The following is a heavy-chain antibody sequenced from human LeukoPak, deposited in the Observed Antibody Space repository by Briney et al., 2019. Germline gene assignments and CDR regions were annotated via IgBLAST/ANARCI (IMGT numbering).Heavy chain of an antibody. D-gene: IGHD1-26*01. CDR2: ISGSGGST. CDR1: GFTFSSYG. Sequence: GGSLRPSCAASGFTFSSYGMSWVRQAPGKGLEWVSVISGSGGSTYYADSVKGRFTISRDNSKNTLYLQMNSLRAEDTAVYYCAKDRRIVGATPYFDYWGQGTLVTVSS. V-gene: IGHV3-23*01. J-gene: IGHJ4*02. CDR3: AKDRRIVGATPYFDY.